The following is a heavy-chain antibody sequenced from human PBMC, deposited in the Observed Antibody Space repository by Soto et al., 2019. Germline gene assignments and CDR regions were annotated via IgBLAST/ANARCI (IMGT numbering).Heavy chain of an antibody. Sequence: QVQLVESGGGVVQPGRSLRLSCAASGFTFSSYGMHWVRQAPGKGLEWVAVISYDGSNKYYADSVKGRFTISRDNSKNTVXLQMNSLRAEDTAVYYCANEVDCSSTSCYAPNFDYWGQGTLVTVSS. CDR1: GFTFSSYG. D-gene: IGHD2-2*01. CDR2: ISYDGSNK. V-gene: IGHV3-30*18. J-gene: IGHJ4*02. CDR3: ANEVDCSSTSCYAPNFDY.